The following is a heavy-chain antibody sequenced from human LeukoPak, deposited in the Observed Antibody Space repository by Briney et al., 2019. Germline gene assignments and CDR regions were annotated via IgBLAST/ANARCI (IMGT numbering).Heavy chain of an antibody. Sequence: GGPLRLSCAASGFTFSSYAMSWVRQAPGKGLEWVSAISGSGGSTYYADSVKGRFTISRDNSKNTLYLQMNSLRAEDTAVYYCAKGTSWVSDYYYMDVWGKGTTVTVSS. J-gene: IGHJ6*03. CDR2: ISGSGGST. D-gene: IGHD2-8*01. V-gene: IGHV3-23*01. CDR1: GFTFSSYA. CDR3: AKGTSWVSDYYYMDV.